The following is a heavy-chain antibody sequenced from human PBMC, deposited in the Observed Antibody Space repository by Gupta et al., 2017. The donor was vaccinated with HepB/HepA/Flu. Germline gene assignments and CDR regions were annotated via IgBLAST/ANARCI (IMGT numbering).Heavy chain of an antibody. D-gene: IGHD1-26*01. J-gene: IGHJ4*02. CDR3: ARAGRSGSPIYYFDY. Sequence: HVQLQQWGAGLLKPSETLFLTCAVYGGSFSDYYWSWIRQPPGKGLEWIGEINHSGSTNSNPSLKSRVTISVDTSKIQFSLKLSSVTAADTAVYYCARAGRSGSPIYYFDYWGQGTLVTVSS. CDR1: GGSFSDYY. V-gene: IGHV4-34*01. CDR2: INHSGST.